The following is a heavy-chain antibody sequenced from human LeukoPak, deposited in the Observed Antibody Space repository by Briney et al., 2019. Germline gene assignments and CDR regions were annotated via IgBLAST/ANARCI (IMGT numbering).Heavy chain of an antibody. J-gene: IGHJ6*02. V-gene: IGHV1-8*01. CDR3: ARGFTVVPAASYYYYYGMDV. CDR1: GYTFTSYD. D-gene: IGHD2-2*01. Sequence: ASVKVSCKASGYTFTSYDINWVRQATGQGLEWMGWMNPNSGNTGYAQKFQGRVTMTRNTSISTAYMELSSLRSEDTAVYYCARGFTVVPAASYYYYYGMDVWGQGTTVTVSS. CDR2: MNPNSGNT.